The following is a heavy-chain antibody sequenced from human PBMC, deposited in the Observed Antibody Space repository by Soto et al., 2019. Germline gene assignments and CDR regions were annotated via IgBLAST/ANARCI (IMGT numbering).Heavy chain of an antibody. V-gene: IGHV3-23*01. CDR3: ANSGGYAPLNYMDV. J-gene: IGHJ6*03. Sequence: PGGSLRLSCAASGFTFSSYAMSWVRQAPGKGLEWVSAISGSGGSTYYADSVKGRFTISRDNSKNTLYLQMNSLRAEDTAVYYCANSGGYAPLNYMDVWGKGTTVTVSS. D-gene: IGHD5-12*01. CDR1: GFTFSSYA. CDR2: ISGSGGST.